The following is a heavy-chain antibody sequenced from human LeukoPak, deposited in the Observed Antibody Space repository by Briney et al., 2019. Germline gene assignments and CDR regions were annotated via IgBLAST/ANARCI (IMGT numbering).Heavy chain of an antibody. CDR3: ALVRKRDCPY. D-gene: IGHD2-21*02. J-gene: IGHJ4*02. V-gene: IGHV3-72*01. CDR2: IRRKKYSYTT. Sequence: GESVRLSCAASGFIFSDHYMDWVRQAPGKGLEWVGRIRRKKYSYTTQYAASVTGRFTISRDDSKNSLYLQMNSLKTEDTAVYYCALVRKRDCPYWGQRTL. CDR1: GFIFSDHY.